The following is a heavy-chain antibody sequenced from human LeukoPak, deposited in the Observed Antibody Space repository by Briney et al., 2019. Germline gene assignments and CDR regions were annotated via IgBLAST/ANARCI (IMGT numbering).Heavy chain of an antibody. CDR3: ANYGGNSMAY. D-gene: IGHD4-23*01. V-gene: IGHV4-59*01. J-gene: IGHJ4*02. CDR2: IYYSGST. CDR1: GGSISSYY. Sequence: SETLSLTXTVSGGSISSYYWSWIRQPPGKGLEWIGYIYYSGSTNYNPSLKSRVTISVDTSKNQFSLKLSSVTAADTAVYYCANYGGNSMAYWGQGTLVTVSS.